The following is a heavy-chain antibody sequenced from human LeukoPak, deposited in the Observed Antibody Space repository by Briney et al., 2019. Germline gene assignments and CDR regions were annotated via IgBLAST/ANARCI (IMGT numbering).Heavy chain of an antibody. V-gene: IGHV3-30*02. J-gene: IGHJ4*02. Sequence: PGGSLRLSCAASGFTFSSYGMHWVRQAPGKGLEWVAFIRYDGSNKYYADSVKGRFTISRDNSKNTLYLQMNSLRAEDTPVYYCAKDQVADYYFDYWGQGTLVTVSS. CDR1: GFTFSSYG. D-gene: IGHD6-19*01. CDR2: IRYDGSNK. CDR3: AKDQVADYYFDY.